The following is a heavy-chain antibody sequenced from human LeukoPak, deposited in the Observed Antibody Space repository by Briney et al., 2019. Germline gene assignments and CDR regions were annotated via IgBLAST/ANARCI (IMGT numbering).Heavy chain of an antibody. CDR2: IYYSGST. CDR3: ASLGGLQNYYYYMDV. V-gene: IGHV4-59*12. Sequence: SETLSLTCTVSGGSISSYWWSWIRQPPGKGLEWIGYIYYSGSTNYNPSLKSRVTISIDTSKNQFSLKLSSVTAADTAVYYCASLGGLQNYYYYMDVWGKGTTVTVSS. D-gene: IGHD3-16*01. CDR1: GGSISSYW. J-gene: IGHJ6*03.